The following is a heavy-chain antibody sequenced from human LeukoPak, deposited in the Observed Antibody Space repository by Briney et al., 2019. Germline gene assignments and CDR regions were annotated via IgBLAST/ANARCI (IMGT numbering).Heavy chain of an antibody. CDR2: IYTYHGNA. Sequence: GASVKVSCKASGYTFTNYGISWVRQAPGQGLEWMGWIYTYHGNANYAQKLQGRVTMTTDTSTTTAYMELRSMRSDDTAFYYCARDPGGGGSFDYWGQGTLVTISS. CDR1: GYTFTNYG. D-gene: IGHD2-15*01. V-gene: IGHV1-18*01. CDR3: ARDPGGGGSFDY. J-gene: IGHJ4*02.